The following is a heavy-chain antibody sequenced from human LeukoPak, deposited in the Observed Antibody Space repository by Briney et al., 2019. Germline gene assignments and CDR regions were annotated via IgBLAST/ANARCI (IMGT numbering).Heavy chain of an antibody. D-gene: IGHD5-24*01. CDR1: GGTFSSYA. CDR2: IIPIFGTA. J-gene: IGHJ3*02. V-gene: IGHV1-69*05. CDR3: ARDPGVMATIYDAFDI. Sequence: GASVKVSCKASGGTFSSYAISLVRQAPGQGLEWMGGIIPIFGTANYAQKFQGRVTITTDESTSTAYMELSSLRSEDTAVYYCARDPGVMATIYDAFDIWGQGTMVTVSS.